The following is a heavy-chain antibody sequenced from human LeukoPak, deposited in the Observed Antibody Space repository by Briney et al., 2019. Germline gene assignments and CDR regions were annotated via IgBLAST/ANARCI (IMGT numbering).Heavy chain of an antibody. CDR1: GFTFSSFA. CDR3: AKDMVRGVMGPSDFDY. J-gene: IGHJ4*02. D-gene: IGHD3-10*01. V-gene: IGHV3-23*01. CDR2: ISGSGGST. Sequence: GGSLRLSCAASGFTFSSFAMSWVRQAPGKGLEWVSSISGSGGSTYYADSVKGRFTISRGNSKNTLYLQMNSLRAEDTAVYYCAKDMVRGVMGPSDFDYWGQGTLVTVSS.